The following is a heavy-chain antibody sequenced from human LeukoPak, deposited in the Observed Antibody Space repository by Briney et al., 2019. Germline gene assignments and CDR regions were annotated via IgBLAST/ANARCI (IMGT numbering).Heavy chain of an antibody. V-gene: IGHV3-30*02. CDR1: GFTFSSYG. J-gene: IGHJ6*03. CDR2: IRYDGSNK. D-gene: IGHD1-26*01. Sequence: GGSLRLSCAASGFTFSSYGMHWVRQAPGKGLEWVAFIRYDGSNKYYADSVKGRFTISRDNSKNTLYLRMNSLRAEDTAVYYCAKEQLHYYYYMDVWGKGTTVTVSS. CDR3: AKEQLHYYYYMDV.